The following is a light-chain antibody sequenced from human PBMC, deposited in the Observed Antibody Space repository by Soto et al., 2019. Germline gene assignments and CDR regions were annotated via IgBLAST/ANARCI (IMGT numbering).Light chain of an antibody. V-gene: IGKV3-20*01. Sequence: EIVLTQSPGTLSLSPGERATLSCRASQSVSSSYLAWYQQKPGQAPRPLIYGASSRAIGIPDRFSGSGSGTDFTLTISRLEPEDFAVYYCQQYNSYPWTFGQGTKVEIK. J-gene: IGKJ1*01. CDR2: GAS. CDR3: QQYNSYPWT. CDR1: QSVSSSY.